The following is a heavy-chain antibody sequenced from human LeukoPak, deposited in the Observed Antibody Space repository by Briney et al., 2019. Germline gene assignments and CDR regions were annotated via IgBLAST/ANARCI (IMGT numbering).Heavy chain of an antibody. D-gene: IGHD1-26*01. CDR2: ISSSSSYI. CDR1: GFTFSSYS. J-gene: IGHJ3*02. V-gene: IGHV3-21*01. Sequence: GGSLRLSCAASGFTFSSYSMNWVRQAPGKGLEWVSSISSSSSYIYYADSVKGRFTISRDNAKNSLYLQMNSLRAEDTAVYYCARLHSGRYYGDAFDIWGQGTMVTVSS. CDR3: ARLHSGRYYGDAFDI.